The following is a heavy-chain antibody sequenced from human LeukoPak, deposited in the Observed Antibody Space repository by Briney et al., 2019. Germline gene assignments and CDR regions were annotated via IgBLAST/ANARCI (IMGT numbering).Heavy chain of an antibody. D-gene: IGHD3-3*01. J-gene: IGHJ6*04. V-gene: IGHV3-23*01. CDR2: VSGSGGST. Sequence: PGGSLRLSCAASGFTFSSYAMSWVRQAPGKGLEWVSAVSGSGGSTYYADSVKGRLTISSDDSKNTLYLQMNSLRAEDTAVYYCAKDRITVFGVVPDVWGKGTTVTVSS. CDR1: GFTFSSYA. CDR3: AKDRITVFGVVPDV.